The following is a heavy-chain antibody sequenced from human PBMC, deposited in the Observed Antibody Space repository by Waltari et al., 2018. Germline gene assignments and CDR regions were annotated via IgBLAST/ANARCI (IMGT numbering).Heavy chain of an antibody. CDR2: IYYSGIT. J-gene: IGHJ5*02. Sequence: QVQLQESGPGLVKPSETLSLTCTVSGGSISSYYWSWIRQPPGKGLEWIGYIYYSGITNYIPSLKSRVTISVDTSKNQFSLKLSSVTAADTAVYYCARDSGYYYFWSGRYGWFDPWGQGTLVTVSS. D-gene: IGHD3-3*01. V-gene: IGHV4-59*01. CDR1: GGSISSYY. CDR3: ARDSGYYYFWSGRYGWFDP.